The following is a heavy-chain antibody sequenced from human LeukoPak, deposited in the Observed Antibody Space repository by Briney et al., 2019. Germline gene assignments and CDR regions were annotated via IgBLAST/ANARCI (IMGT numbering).Heavy chain of an antibody. CDR1: GFTFSSYG. CDR3: ARAPERGTVDY. V-gene: IGHV3-30*03. D-gene: IGHD1-1*01. J-gene: IGHJ4*02. Sequence: GGSLRLSCAASGFTFSSYGMHWVRQAPGQGLEWVAVISYDGNNEYYADSVKGRFTISRDNSKNTLFLQMNSLTAEDTAVYYCARAPERGTVDYWGRGTLVTVSS. CDR2: ISYDGNNE.